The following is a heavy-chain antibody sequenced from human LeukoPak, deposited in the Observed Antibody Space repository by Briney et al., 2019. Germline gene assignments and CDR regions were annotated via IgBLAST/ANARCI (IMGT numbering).Heavy chain of an antibody. CDR2: IKQDGSEK. Sequence: PGGSLRLSCAASGFTFSSYWVSWVRQAPGKGLEWVANIKQDGSEKYYVDSVKGRFTISRDNAKNSLYLQMNSLRAEDTAVYYCARAAQYLFDYWGQGTLVTVSS. CDR3: ARAAQYLFDY. J-gene: IGHJ4*02. D-gene: IGHD4-11*01. CDR1: GFTFSSYW. V-gene: IGHV3-7*01.